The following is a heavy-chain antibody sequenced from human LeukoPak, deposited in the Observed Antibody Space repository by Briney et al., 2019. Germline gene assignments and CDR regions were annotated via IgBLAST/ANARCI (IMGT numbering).Heavy chain of an antibody. D-gene: IGHD3-22*01. CDR3: ARVSEDSSGYSPPDY. Sequence: ASVKVSCKASGYTFTSYYMHWVRQAPGQGLEWMGIINPSGGSTSYAQKFQGRVTMTRDTSTSTVYMELSSLGSEDTAVYYCARVSEDSSGYSPPDYWGQGTLVTVSS. J-gene: IGHJ4*02. V-gene: IGHV1-46*01. CDR1: GYTFTSYY. CDR2: INPSGGST.